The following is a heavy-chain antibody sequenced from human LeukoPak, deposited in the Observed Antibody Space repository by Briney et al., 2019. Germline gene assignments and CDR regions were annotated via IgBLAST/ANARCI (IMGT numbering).Heavy chain of an antibody. CDR1: GYRFSYYG. J-gene: IGHJ4*02. CDR2: INTYNGNT. V-gene: IGHV1-18*01. D-gene: IGHD1-26*01. CDR3: ARDLGEGARRDLDF. Sequence: ASVNVSCKTSGYRFSYYGISWVRQAPGQGLQWMGWINTYNGNTENAQSLQGRATMTIDTATATAYLELRSLVSDDTAVYYCARDLGEGARRDLDFWGQGTLVTVSS.